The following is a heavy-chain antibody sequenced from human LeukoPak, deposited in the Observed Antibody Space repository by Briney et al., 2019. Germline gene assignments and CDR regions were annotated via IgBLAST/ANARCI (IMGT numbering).Heavy chain of an antibody. CDR1: GYSFTSYW. V-gene: IGHV5-51*01. Sequence: GESLKISCKGSGYSFTSYWIGWVRQMPGKGLEWMGIIYPGDSDATYSPSFQGQVTISADKSISTTYLHWSSLKASDTAMYYCARWLGYCSSSSCYQPFDYWGQGTLVTVSS. CDR3: ARWLGYCSSSSCYQPFDY. D-gene: IGHD2-2*01. CDR2: IYPGDSDA. J-gene: IGHJ4*02.